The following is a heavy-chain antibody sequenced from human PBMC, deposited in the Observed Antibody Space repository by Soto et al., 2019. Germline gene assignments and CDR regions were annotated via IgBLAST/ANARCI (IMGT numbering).Heavy chain of an antibody. CDR2: INPNSGGT. J-gene: IGHJ4*02. V-gene: IGHV1-2*02. CDR3: ASDTKIPANAIHAGR. D-gene: IGHD2-2*01. CDR1: GYTFTDYF. Sequence: VEMVQSGAEVKKPGASVRVSCKASGYTFTDYFIHWVRQAPGQGLEWMGWINPNSGGTNYAQKFQGRVTMTRDTSITTVYLDLSRLRSDDTATYYCASDTKIPANAIHAGRWGQGTLVTVSS.